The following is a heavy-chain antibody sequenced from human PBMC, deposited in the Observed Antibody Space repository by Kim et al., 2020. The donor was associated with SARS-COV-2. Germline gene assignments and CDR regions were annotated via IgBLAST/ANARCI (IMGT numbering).Heavy chain of an antibody. V-gene: IGHV4-59*08. CDR1: GGSISSYY. CDR3: ARHVYYYYGMDV. J-gene: IGHJ6*02. CDR2: IYYSGST. Sequence: SETLSLTCTVSGGSISSYYWSWIRQPPGKGLEWIGYIYYSGSTNYNPSLKSRVTISVDTSKKQFSLKLSSVTAADTAVYYCARHVYYYYGMDVWGQGTTVTVSS.